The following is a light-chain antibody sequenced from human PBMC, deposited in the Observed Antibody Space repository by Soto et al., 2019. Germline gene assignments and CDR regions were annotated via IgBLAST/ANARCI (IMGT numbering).Light chain of an antibody. J-gene: IGLJ2*01. CDR2: EVS. CDR1: SSDVGASKY. V-gene: IGLV2-14*01. Sequence: QSALTQPASVSWSPGQSITISCTGTSSDVGASKYVSWYQQHPGKAPKLMIYEVSNRPSGVSNRFSGSKSGNTASLTISGLQAEDEADYYCSSYTSTITVLFGGGTKLTVL. CDR3: SSYTSTITVL.